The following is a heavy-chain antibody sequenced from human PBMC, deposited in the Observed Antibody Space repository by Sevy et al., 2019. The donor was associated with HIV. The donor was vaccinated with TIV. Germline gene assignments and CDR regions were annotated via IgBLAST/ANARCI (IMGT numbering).Heavy chain of an antibody. V-gene: IGHV3-23*01. D-gene: IGHD4-17*01. CDR2: IIGSGGRT. Sequence: GGSLRLSCAASGFTFSSYAMSWVRQSPGKGLEWVSCIIGSGGRTYYAESVKGRFTISRDNAKNTLYLQMNNLRAEDTAVYYCAKDGHHYGDFYFNYWGHGTLVTVSS. J-gene: IGHJ4*01. CDR1: GFTFSSYA. CDR3: AKDGHHYGDFYFNY.